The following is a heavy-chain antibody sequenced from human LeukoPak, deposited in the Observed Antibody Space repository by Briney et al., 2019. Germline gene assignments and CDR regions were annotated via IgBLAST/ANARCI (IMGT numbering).Heavy chain of an antibody. CDR3: ARVHRPNQYYSDSSGTHDWGYFDY. CDR2: ISAYNGNT. V-gene: IGHV1-18*01. CDR1: GYTFTSYG. Sequence: ASVKVSCKASGYTFTSYGISWVRQAPGQGLEWMGWISAYNGNTNCAQKLQGRVTMTRDTSTSTAYMELRSLRSEDTAVYYCARVHRPNQYYSDSSGTHDWGYFDYWGQGTLVTVSS. J-gene: IGHJ4*02. D-gene: IGHD3-22*01.